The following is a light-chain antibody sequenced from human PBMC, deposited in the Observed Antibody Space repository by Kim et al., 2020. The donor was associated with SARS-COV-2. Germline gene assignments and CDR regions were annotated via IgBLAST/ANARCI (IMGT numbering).Light chain of an antibody. J-gene: IGKJ2*01. CDR1: QGISSY. CDR3: QQYYSYPHT. Sequence: AIQITQSPSSLSASTGDRVTITCRASQGISSYLAWYQQKPGKAPNLLIYAASTLQSGVPARFSGSGSGTDFTLTISCLQSEDFATYYCQQYYSYPHTFGQGTKLEI. V-gene: IGKV1-8*01. CDR2: AAS.